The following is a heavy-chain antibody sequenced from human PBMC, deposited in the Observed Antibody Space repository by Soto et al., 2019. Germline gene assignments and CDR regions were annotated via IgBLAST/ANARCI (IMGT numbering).Heavy chain of an antibody. Sequence: PSETLSFTCTLSGDSISTHYWSWIPPPPGKGLEWIGYIYYSGSTNYIPSLKSRVTISVDTSKNQFSLKLNSMTAVDTAVYYCARHNYGSGSTYFDYWGQGTLVTVS. CDR1: GDSISTHY. CDR3: ARHNYGSGSTYFDY. CDR2: IYYSGST. D-gene: IGHD3-10*01. J-gene: IGHJ4*02. V-gene: IGHV4-59*08.